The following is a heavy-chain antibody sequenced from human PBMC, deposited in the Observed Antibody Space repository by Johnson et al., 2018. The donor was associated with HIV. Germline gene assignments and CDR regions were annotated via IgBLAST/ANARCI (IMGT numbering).Heavy chain of an antibody. Sequence: QVQLVESGGGLVNPGGSLRISCAAFGFTFSDYYMSWVRQAPGKGLEWVSYITSSGSTVYYADSVKGRFTISRDNTKTSLYLQMNILSAEDTALYYCARAPEVRGVDAFDIWGQGTMVTVSA. V-gene: IGHV3-11*04. J-gene: IGHJ3*02. D-gene: IGHD3-10*01. CDR1: GFTFSDYY. CDR2: ITSSGSTV. CDR3: ARAPEVRGVDAFDI.